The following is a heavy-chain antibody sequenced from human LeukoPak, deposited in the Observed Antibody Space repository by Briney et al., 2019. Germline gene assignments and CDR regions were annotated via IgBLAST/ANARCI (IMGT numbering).Heavy chain of an antibody. CDR1: GFTFSSYS. D-gene: IGHD3-16*01. CDR2: ISSSSYV. V-gene: IGHV3-21*01. Sequence: GGSLRLSCAASGFTFSSYSMNWVRQAPGKGLEWVSSISSSSYVYYADSVKGRFTISRDNAKNSLYLQMNSLRTEDTAVYYCARDGPLVRMITFGNDAFDIWGQGTMVTVSS. J-gene: IGHJ3*02. CDR3: ARDGPLVRMITFGNDAFDI.